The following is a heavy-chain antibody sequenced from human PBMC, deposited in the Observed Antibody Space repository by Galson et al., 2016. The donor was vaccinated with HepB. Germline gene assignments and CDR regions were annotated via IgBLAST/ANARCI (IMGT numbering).Heavy chain of an antibody. V-gene: IGHV4-4*01. D-gene: IGHD3-22*01. CDR3: AKKGYYERSGFWYFDA. Sequence: SLRLSCAASGFIFTNYGMHWVRQAPGKGLEWIGEVFHNGSTNYNPSFRSRVTILLDKSKNQFSLKVRSVTAADTAIYSCAKKGYYERSGFWYFDAWGRGTLVTVSS. CDR1: GFIFTNYG. CDR2: VFHNGST. J-gene: IGHJ4*02.